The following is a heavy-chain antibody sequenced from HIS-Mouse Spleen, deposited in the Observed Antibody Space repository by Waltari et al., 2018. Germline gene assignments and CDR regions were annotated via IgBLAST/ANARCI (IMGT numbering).Heavy chain of an antibody. J-gene: IGHJ2*01. V-gene: IGHV4-39*07. D-gene: IGHD6-13*01. Sequence: QLQLQESGPGLVKPSETLSLTCTVSGGSISSSSYYWGWIRPPPGKGLEWIGSIYYSGRTYYNPSLNSRVTISVDTSKNQFSLKLSSVTAADTAVYYCAREIPYSSSWYDWYFDLWGRGTLVTVSS. CDR2: IYYSGRT. CDR1: GGSISSSSYY. CDR3: AREIPYSSSWYDWYFDL.